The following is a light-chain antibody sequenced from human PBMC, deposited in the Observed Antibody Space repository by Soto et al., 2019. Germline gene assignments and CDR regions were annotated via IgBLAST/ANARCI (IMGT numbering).Light chain of an antibody. CDR3: PSYDSSLSGYV. CDR2: GNS. V-gene: IGLV1-40*01. Sequence: SVLTQPPSVSGAPGQRVTISCTGSSSNIGAGYDVHWYQQLPGTAPKLLIYGNSNRPSGVPDRFSGSKSGTSASLAITGLQAEDEADYYCPSYDSSLSGYVFGTGTKLTVL. J-gene: IGLJ1*01. CDR1: SSNIGAGYD.